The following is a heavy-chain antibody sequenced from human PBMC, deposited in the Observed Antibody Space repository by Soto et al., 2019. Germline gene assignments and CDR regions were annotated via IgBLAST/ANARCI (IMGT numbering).Heavy chain of an antibody. CDR3: ARAGDGYERLDY. V-gene: IGHV4-30-4*01. CDR1: RCSISTGDYY. J-gene: IGHJ4*02. Sequence: PSETLSLTCTVSRCSISTGDYYWSWIRQPPGKGLEWIGYTYHSGNPYYNPSLKSRVIISVDRSKNQFSLKLSSVTAADTAVYYCARAGDGYERLDYWGQGTLVTVSS. CDR2: TYHSGNP. D-gene: IGHD5-12*01.